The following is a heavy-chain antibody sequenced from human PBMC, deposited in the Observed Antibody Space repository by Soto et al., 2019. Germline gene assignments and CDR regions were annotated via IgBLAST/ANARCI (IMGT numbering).Heavy chain of an antibody. J-gene: IGHJ5*01. CDR3: ARGPSQLLWLGELRAYHWYDS. V-gene: IGHV4-34*01. CDR1: GGSFSGYY. Sequence: SETLSLTCAVYGGSFSGYYWSWIRQPPGKGLEWIGEINHSGSTNYNPSLKSRVTISVDTSKNQFSLKLSSVTAADTAVYYCARGPSQLLWLGELRAYHWYDSWGQGTLVTVPS. CDR2: INHSGST. D-gene: IGHD3-10*01.